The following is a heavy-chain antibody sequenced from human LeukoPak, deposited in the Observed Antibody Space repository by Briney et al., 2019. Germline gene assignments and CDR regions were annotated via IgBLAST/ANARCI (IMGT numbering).Heavy chain of an antibody. CDR2: IYYSGST. V-gene: IGHV4-59*08. Sequence: PSETLSLTCTVSGGSISSYYWSWIRQPPGKGLEWIGYIYYSGSTNYNPSLKGRVTISVDTSKNQFSLKLSSVTAADTAVYYCARHPDIVVVPAASGWYFDLWGRGTLVTVSS. D-gene: IGHD2-2*01. CDR3: ARHPDIVVVPAASGWYFDL. J-gene: IGHJ2*01. CDR1: GGSISSYY.